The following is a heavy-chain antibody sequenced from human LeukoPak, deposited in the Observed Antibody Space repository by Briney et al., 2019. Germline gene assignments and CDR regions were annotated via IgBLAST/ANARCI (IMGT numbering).Heavy chain of an antibody. V-gene: IGHV1-2*02. J-gene: IGHJ5*02. CDR2: INPNSGGT. D-gene: IGHD6-19*01. CDR1: GYVFTGYY. CDR3: AREGSDSSGWTEKYNWFDP. Sequence: ASVKVSCKASGYVFTGYYIHWVRQAPGQGLEWMGGINPNSGGTNYAQKIQGRVTMTRDTSISTAYMELSRLRSDDTAVYYCAREGSDSSGWTEKYNWFDPWGQGTLVTVSS.